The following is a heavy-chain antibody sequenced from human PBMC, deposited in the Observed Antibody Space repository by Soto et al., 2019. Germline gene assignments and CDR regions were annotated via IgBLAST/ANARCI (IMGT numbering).Heavy chain of an antibody. D-gene: IGHD3-9*01. J-gene: IGHJ4*02. Sequence: ASVKVSCKVSGYTLTELSMHWVRQAPGKGLEWMGGFDPEDGETIYAQKFQGRVTMTEDTSTDTAYMELSSLRSEDTAVYYCATGLVSLYYDILTGSPAPFDDWGQGTLVTVSS. V-gene: IGHV1-24*01. CDR3: ATGLVSLYYDILTGSPAPFDD. CDR2: FDPEDGET. CDR1: GYTLTELS.